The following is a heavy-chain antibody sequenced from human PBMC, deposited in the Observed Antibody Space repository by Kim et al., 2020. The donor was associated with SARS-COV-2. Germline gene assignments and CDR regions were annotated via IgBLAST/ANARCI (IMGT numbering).Heavy chain of an antibody. CDR3: ASRVGNWNYGRAFDY. Sequence: ASVKVSCKASGYTFTGYYMHWVRQAPGQGLEWMGWINPNSGGTNYAQKFQGRVTMTRDTSISTAYMELSRLRSDDTAVYYCASRVGNWNYGRAFDYWGQGTLVTVSS. V-gene: IGHV1-2*02. J-gene: IGHJ4*02. D-gene: IGHD1-7*01. CDR2: INPNSGGT. CDR1: GYTFTGYY.